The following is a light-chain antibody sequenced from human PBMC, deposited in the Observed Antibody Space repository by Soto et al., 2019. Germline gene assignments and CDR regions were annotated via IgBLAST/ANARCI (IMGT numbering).Light chain of an antibody. CDR3: MQALQTPPT. CDR2: LGS. CDR1: QSLLHVNGYSY. J-gene: IGKJ1*01. V-gene: IGKV2-28*01. Sequence: IVVTQSPLSLPVTPGEPASISCRSNQSLLHVNGYSYLDWYLQKPGQSPQLLIYLGSNRASGVPDRVSGSGSGTEFTLTVTRVEAEDVGVYYCMQALQTPPTFGQGTKVEIK.